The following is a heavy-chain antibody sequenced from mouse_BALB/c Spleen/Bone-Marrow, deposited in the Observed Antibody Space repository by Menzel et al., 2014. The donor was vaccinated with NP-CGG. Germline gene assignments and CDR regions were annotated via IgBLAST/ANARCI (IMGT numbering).Heavy chain of an antibody. CDR3: ARDRGFNNAMDY. CDR1: GFSLTDYG. J-gene: IGHJ4*01. D-gene: IGHD3-1*01. CDR2: AWAGGNT. Sequence: QVQLQQSGPGLVAPSQSLSITCTVSGFSLTDYGVHWIRQPPGKGLEWLGVAWAGGNTNYNSALMSRLRISEDSSESQVFLKMNSLQTDDTAIYYCARDRGFNNAMDYWGQGASVTVSS. V-gene: IGHV2-9*02.